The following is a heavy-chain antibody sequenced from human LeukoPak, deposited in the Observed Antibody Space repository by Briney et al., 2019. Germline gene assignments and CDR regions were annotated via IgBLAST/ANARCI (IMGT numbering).Heavy chain of an antibody. D-gene: IGHD3-22*01. V-gene: IGHV4-59*08. J-gene: IGHJ3*02. Sequence: SETLSLTCTVSGGYITSDYWSWIRQPPGKGLEWIGYIYYSGSTNYNPSLKSRVTISVDTSKNQFSLKLNSVTAADTAVYYCARRVYYYDSSGYSLEDAFDIWGQGTMVTVSS. CDR1: GGYITSDY. CDR3: ARRVYYYDSSGYSLEDAFDI. CDR2: IYYSGST.